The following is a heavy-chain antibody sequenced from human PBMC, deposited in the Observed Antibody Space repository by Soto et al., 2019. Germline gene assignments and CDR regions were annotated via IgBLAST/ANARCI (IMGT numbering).Heavy chain of an antibody. CDR1: GGTFRSYA. Sequence: SVKVSCKASGGTFRSYAIRWVRQAPGQGLEWMGGIIPIFGTANYAQKFQGRVTITADESTSTAYMELSSLRSEDTAVYYCARSTRGSGSYYLDYYYYYGMDLWGQGTTVTVSS. CDR3: ARSTRGSGSYYLDYYYYYGMDL. V-gene: IGHV1-69*13. J-gene: IGHJ6*02. D-gene: IGHD3-10*01. CDR2: IIPIFGTA.